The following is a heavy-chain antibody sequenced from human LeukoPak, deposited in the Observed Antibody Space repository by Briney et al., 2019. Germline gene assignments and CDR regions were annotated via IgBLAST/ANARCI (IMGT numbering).Heavy chain of an antibody. CDR2: ISGSGNSP. J-gene: IGHJ3*02. CDR1: GLTFSNYG. V-gene: IGHV3-23*01. D-gene: IGHD4-23*01. Sequence: PGGSLRLSCAASGLTFSNYGMSWVRQAPGEGLQWVSSISGSGNSPFYADSVKGRFTISRDNSKNTLYLQMNSLRAEDTAVYYCAKVVTGNLDDAFDIWGQGTVVTVSS. CDR3: AKVVTGNLDDAFDI.